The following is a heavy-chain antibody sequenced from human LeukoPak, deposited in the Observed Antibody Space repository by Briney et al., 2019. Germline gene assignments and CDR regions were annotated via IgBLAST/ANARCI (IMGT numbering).Heavy chain of an antibody. CDR3: ARSLFDFWSGYFT. CDR2: INHSGST. V-gene: IGHV4-34*01. D-gene: IGHD3-3*01. Sequence: SETLSLTCAVYGGSFSGYYWSWIRQPPGKGLEWIGEINHSGSTNYNPSLKSRVTISVDTSKNQFSLKLSSVTAADTAVYYCARSLFDFWSGYFTWGQGTLVTDSS. J-gene: IGHJ5*02. CDR1: GGSFSGYY.